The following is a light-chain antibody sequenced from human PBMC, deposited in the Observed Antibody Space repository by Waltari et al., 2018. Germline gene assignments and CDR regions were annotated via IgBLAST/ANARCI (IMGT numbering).Light chain of an antibody. CDR1: QSISTW. Sequence: DIQMTQSPSTLSASVGDRVTITCRASQSISTWLAWYQQKPGKAPKLLIYKASTLQSGVPSRFSGSGSGTEFTLTISSLQPDDVATYYCQQHNGYFGGGTKVET. CDR2: KAS. J-gene: IGKJ4*01. V-gene: IGKV1-5*03. CDR3: QQHNGY.